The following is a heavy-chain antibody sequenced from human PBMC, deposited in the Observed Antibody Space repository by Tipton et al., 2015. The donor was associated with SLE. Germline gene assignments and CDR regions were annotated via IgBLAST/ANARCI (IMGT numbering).Heavy chain of an antibody. CDR3: ARGVGATPY. Sequence: LSLTCTVSGGSISSHYWSWIRQPPGKGLEWIGYIYTSGSTNYNPSLKSRVTISVDTSKNQFSLKLSSVTAADAAVYYCARGVGATPYWGQGTLVTVSS. CDR2: IYTSGST. D-gene: IGHD1-26*01. CDR1: GGSISSHY. V-gene: IGHV4-4*09. J-gene: IGHJ4*02.